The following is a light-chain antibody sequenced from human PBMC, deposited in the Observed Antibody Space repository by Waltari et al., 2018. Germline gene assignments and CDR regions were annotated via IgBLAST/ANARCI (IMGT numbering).Light chain of an antibody. CDR3: QQYNDWPPWT. CDR1: QSVTTN. CDR2: GAS. Sequence: EIVMTQSPASLSLSPGERVTLSCRASQSVTTNLAWYQQKPGQAPRPPIYGASTRAAGIPARFSGSGSETEFTLTISGLQSEDFAFYYCQQYNDWPPWTFGQGTKVEIK. J-gene: IGKJ1*01. V-gene: IGKV3-15*01.